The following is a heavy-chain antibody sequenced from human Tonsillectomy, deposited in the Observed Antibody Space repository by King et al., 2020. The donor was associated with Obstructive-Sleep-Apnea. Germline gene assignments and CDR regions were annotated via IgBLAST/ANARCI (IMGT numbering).Heavy chain of an antibody. D-gene: IGHD3-9*01. CDR2: INHSGST. V-gene: IGHV4-34*01. CDR3: ARGYYDILIPNWFDP. CDR1: GGSFSGYY. Sequence: VQLQQWGAGLLKPSETLSLTCAVYGGSFSGYYWSWIRQPPGKGLEWIGEINHSGSTNYNPSLKSRVTISVDTSKNQFSLKLSSVTAAYTAVYYCARGYYDILIPNWFDPWGQGTLVTVSS. J-gene: IGHJ5*02.